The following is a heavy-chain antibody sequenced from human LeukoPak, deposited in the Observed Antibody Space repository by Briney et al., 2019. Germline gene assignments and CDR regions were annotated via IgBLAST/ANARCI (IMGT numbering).Heavy chain of an antibody. CDR2: IYYSGST. J-gene: IGHJ4*02. D-gene: IGHD3-22*01. Sequence: PSETLSLTCTVSGGSISSYYWSWIRQPPGKGLEWIGYIYYSGSTNYNPSLKSRVTISVDTSKNQFSLKLSSVTAADTAVYYCARTSYYYDSSGYLEPVYYFDYWGQGTLVTVSS. CDR1: GGSISSYY. V-gene: IGHV4-59*08. CDR3: ARTSYYYDSSGYLEPVYYFDY.